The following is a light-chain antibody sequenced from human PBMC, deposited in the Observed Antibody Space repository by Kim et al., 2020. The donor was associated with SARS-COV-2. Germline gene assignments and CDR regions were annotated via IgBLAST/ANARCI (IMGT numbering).Light chain of an antibody. CDR3: QQYNNWPRT. V-gene: IGKV3-15*01. CDR1: QSVSSN. Sequence: EIVMTQSPATLSVSPGERATLSCRASQSVSSNLVWYQQKPGQAPRLLIYGASTRATGIPARFSGSGSGTEFTLTISSLQSEEFAVYYCQQYNNWPRTFGQGTKVDIK. J-gene: IGKJ1*01. CDR2: GAS.